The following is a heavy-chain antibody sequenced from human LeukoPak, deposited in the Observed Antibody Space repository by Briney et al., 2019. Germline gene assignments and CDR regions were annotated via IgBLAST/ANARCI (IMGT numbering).Heavy chain of an antibody. J-gene: IGHJ4*02. CDR1: GFRFRTYA. V-gene: IGHV3-23*01. CDR2: ITDVGDRA. D-gene: IGHD7-27*01. CDR3: TKDQDFRLGSKDF. Sequence: GGSLRLSCGTSGFRFRTYAMTWVRQAPGKGLEWVSTITDVGDRALYIDSVRGRFTIFRDDSKNTLYLQMNSLRAEDTAVYYCTKDQDFRLGSKDFWGQGTLVTVSS.